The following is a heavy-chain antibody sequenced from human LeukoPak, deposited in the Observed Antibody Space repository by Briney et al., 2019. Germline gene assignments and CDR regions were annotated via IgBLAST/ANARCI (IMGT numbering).Heavy chain of an antibody. CDR3: ARGLGNSFGWFDP. J-gene: IGHJ5*02. V-gene: IGHV1-8*01. CDR2: MNPNSGNT. Sequence: GASVKVSCKASGYTFTCYDINGVRQATGQGLEWMGWMNPNSGNTGYAQKFQGRVTMTRNTSISTAHMELSSLRSEDTAVYYCARGLGNSFGWFDPWGQGTLVTVSS. CDR1: GYTFTCYD. D-gene: IGHD3-10*01.